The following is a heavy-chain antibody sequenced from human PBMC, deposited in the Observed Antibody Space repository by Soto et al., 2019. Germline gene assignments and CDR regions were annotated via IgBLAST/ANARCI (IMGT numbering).Heavy chain of an antibody. Sequence: SETLSLTCTVSGGSVSSGGSNYWSWIRQHPGKGLEWIGYIYYSGTTYYTPSLKSRVTISLDTSKNQFSLKLSSVTAADTAVYFCARAPNSWDVYFADWGLGTLATVSS. V-gene: IGHV4-31*03. D-gene: IGHD6-13*01. CDR1: GGSVSSGGSNY. CDR2: IYYSGTT. CDR3: ARAPNSWDVYFAD. J-gene: IGHJ4*02.